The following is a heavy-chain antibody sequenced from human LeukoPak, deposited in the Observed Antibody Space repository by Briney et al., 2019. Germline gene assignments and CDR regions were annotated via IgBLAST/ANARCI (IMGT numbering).Heavy chain of an antibody. Sequence: GGSLRLSCAASGFTFSSYEMNWVRQAPGKGLEWVSYISSSGSTIYYADSVKGRFTISRDNAKNSLYLQMNSLRPEDTAVYYCAKEGDWNDVTLMDVWGKGTTVTISS. CDR3: AKEGDWNDVTLMDV. D-gene: IGHD1-1*01. V-gene: IGHV3-48*03. CDR2: ISSSGSTI. CDR1: GFTFSSYE. J-gene: IGHJ6*03.